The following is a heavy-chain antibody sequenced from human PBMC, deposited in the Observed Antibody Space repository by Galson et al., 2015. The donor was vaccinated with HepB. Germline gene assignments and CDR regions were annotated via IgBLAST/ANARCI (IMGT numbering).Heavy chain of an antibody. D-gene: IGHD3-10*01. CDR1: GFTFSNTW. V-gene: IGHV3-15*01. J-gene: IGHJ4*02. CDR2: IRSKAAGGTT. Sequence: SLRLSCAASGFTFSNTWMNWVRQVPGKGLEWVGRIRSKAAGGTTDFAAPVKGRFTISRDDSKNMLYLEMNSLKGEDTAVYYCATGRGISGPNNYCDDWGQGTLVTVSS. CDR3: ATGRGISGPNNYCDD.